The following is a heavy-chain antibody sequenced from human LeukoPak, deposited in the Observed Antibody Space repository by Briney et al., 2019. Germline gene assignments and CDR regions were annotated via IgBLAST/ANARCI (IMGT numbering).Heavy chain of an antibody. Sequence: PGGSLRLSCAASGFTFRRYEMNWIRQAPGQGLEWVAHISGSGSTIYYADSVKGRFTISRDNAKNLLYLQMNSLRVEDTAIYHRVRDRGPLAGGQWWFDPWGQGTLVTVSS. CDR3: VRDRGPLAGGQWWFDP. D-gene: IGHD2-8*01. V-gene: IGHV3-48*03. J-gene: IGHJ5*02. CDR1: GFTFRRYE. CDR2: ISGSGSTI.